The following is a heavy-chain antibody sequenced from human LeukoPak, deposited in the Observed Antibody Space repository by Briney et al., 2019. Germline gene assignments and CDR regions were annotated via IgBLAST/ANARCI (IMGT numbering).Heavy chain of an antibody. Sequence: SETLSLTCAVYGGSFSGYYWGWIRQPPGKELEWIGEINHSGSTNYNPSLKSRVTISVDTSKNQFSLKLSSVTAADTAVYYCARRRGITMVRGKNWFDPWGQGTLVTVSS. CDR1: GGSFSGYY. D-gene: IGHD3-10*01. J-gene: IGHJ5*02. CDR2: INHSGST. CDR3: ARRRGITMVRGKNWFDP. V-gene: IGHV4-34*01.